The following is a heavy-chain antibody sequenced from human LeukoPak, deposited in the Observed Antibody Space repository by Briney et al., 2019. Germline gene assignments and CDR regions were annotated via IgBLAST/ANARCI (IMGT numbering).Heavy chain of an antibody. CDR3: AKDLRHCSSTSCYHMVSYYYGMDV. J-gene: IGHJ6*02. V-gene: IGHV3-30*18. D-gene: IGHD2-2*01. CDR2: ISYDGSNK. CDR1: GFTFSSYG. Sequence: GGSLRLSCAASGFTFSSYGMHWVRQAPGKGLEWVAVISYDGSNKYYADSVKGRFTISRDNSKNTLYLQMNSLRAEDTAVYYCAKDLRHCSSTSCYHMVSYYYGMDVWGQGTTVTVSS.